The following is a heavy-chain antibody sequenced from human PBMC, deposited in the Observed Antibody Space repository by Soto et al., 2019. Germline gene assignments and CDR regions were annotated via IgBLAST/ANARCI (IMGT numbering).Heavy chain of an antibody. CDR2: IYYSGST. Sequence: SETLSLTCTIAGGSIGSYYWSWIRQPPGKGLEWIGFIYYSGSTTYNPSLNSRVTISLDTSKNQFSLKVNSMTTADTAVYYCAREAYSFGPWGQGTLVTV. D-gene: IGHD2-21*01. CDR3: AREAYSFGP. V-gene: IGHV4-59*01. J-gene: IGHJ5*02. CDR1: GGSIGSYY.